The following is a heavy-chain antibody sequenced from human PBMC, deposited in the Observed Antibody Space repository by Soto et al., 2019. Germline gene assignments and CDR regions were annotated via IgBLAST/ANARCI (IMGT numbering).Heavy chain of an antibody. CDR3: ARRESQGPIDY. J-gene: IGHJ4*02. Sequence: QVQLQESGPGLVKPSDTLSLTCAVSGYSISSSNWWGWIRQPPGKGLEWIGYIYYSGTTYYNPSLKIRVSMSVDTSKNQFSLKLTSVTAVDTAVYYCARRESQGPIDYWGQGTLVTVSS. D-gene: IGHD1-26*01. CDR2: IYYSGTT. V-gene: IGHV4-28*01. CDR1: GYSISSSNW.